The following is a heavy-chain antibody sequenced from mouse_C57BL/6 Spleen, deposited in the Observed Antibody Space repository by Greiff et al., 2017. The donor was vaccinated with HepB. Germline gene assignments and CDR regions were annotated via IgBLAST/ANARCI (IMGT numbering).Heavy chain of an antibody. CDR3: ARGISDYYGSSHWYFDV. J-gene: IGHJ1*03. CDR1: GYTFTTYP. CDR2: FHPYNDDT. D-gene: IGHD1-1*01. V-gene: IGHV1-47*01. Sequence: QVQLQQSGAELVKPGASVKMSCKASGYTFTTYPIEWMKQNHGKSLEWIGNFHPYNDDTKYNEKFKGKATLTVEKSSSTVYLELSRLTSDDSAVYYCARGISDYYGSSHWYFDVWGTGTTVTVSS.